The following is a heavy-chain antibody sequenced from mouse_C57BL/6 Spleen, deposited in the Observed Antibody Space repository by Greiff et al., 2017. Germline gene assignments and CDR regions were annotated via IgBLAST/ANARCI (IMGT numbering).Heavy chain of an antibody. Sequence: VKLMESGAELVKPGASVKMSCKASGYTFTTYPIEWMKQNHGKSLEWIGNFHPYNDDTKYNEKFKGKATLTVEKSSSTVYLELSRLTSDDSAVYYCARKEDGYPTWFAYWGQGTLVTVSA. CDR2: FHPYNDDT. CDR3: ARKEDGYPTWFAY. CDR1: GYTFTTYP. D-gene: IGHD2-3*01. J-gene: IGHJ3*01. V-gene: IGHV1-47*01.